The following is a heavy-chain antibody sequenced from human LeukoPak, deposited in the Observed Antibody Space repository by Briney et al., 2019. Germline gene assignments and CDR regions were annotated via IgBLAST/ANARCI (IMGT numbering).Heavy chain of an antibody. CDR2: INHSGST. CDR1: GGSFSGYY. Sequence: PSETLSLTCAVYGGSFSGYYWSWIRQPPGKGLEWIGEINHSGSTNYNSSLKSRVTISVDTSKNQFSLKLSSVTAADTAVYYCARGRNVVATTNFDYWGQGTLVTVSS. CDR3: ARGRNVVATTNFDY. V-gene: IGHV4-34*01. D-gene: IGHD5-12*01. J-gene: IGHJ4*02.